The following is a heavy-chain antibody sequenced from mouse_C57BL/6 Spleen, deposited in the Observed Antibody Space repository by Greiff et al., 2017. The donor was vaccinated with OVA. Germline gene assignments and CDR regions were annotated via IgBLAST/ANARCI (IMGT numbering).Heavy chain of an antibody. CDR1: GYAFSSSW. D-gene: IGHD1-1*01. Sequence: VQLVESGPELVKPGASVKISCKASGYAFSSSWMHWVKQRPGKGLEWIGRIYPGDGATNYNGKFKGKATLTADKSSSTAYMQLSGLTSEDSAVDFGASHYGRSSYLYVGVWGTGATVTVAS. CDR2: IYPGDGAT. V-gene: IGHV1-82*01. J-gene: IGHJ1*03. CDR3: ASHYGRSSYLYVGV.